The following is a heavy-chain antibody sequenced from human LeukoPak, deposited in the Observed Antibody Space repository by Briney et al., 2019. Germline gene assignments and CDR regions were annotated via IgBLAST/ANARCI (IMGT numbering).Heavy chain of an antibody. CDR2: IYYSGST. Sequence: SETLSLTCTVSGGSISSSSYYWGWTRQPPGKGLEWIGSIYYSGSTYYNPYLKSRVTISVDRAKNKFSLKLSSVTAADTAVYYCAGRYCSGGSCYRRVDYWGQGTLVTVSS. CDR1: GGSISSSSYY. D-gene: IGHD2-15*01. CDR3: AGRYCSGGSCYRRVDY. V-gene: IGHV4-39*01. J-gene: IGHJ4*02.